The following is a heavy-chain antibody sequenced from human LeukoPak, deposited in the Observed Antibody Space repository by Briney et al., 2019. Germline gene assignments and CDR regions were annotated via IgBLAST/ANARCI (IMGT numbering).Heavy chain of an antibody. J-gene: IGHJ5*02. CDR2: INHSGST. D-gene: IGHD3-10*01. CDR3: ARGSLLWFGELVRWFDP. Sequence: PSETLSLTCAVYGGSFSGYYWSWIRQPPGKGLEWIGGINHSGSTNYNPSLKSRVTISVDTSKNQFSLKLSSVTAADTAVYYCARGSLLWFGELVRWFDPWGQGTLVTVSS. V-gene: IGHV4-34*01. CDR1: GGSFSGYY.